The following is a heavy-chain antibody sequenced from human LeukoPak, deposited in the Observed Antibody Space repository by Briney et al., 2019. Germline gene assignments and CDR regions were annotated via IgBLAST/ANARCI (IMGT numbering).Heavy chain of an antibody. CDR2: INHSGST. Sequence: SETLSLTCTVSGGSISSYYWSWIRQPPGKGLEWIGEINHSGSTNYNPSLKSRVTISVDTSKNQFSLKLSSVTAADTAVYYCARGVDTAMVAAWGQGTLVTVSS. CDR3: ARGVDTAMVAA. CDR1: GGSISSYY. D-gene: IGHD5-18*01. J-gene: IGHJ5*02. V-gene: IGHV4-34*01.